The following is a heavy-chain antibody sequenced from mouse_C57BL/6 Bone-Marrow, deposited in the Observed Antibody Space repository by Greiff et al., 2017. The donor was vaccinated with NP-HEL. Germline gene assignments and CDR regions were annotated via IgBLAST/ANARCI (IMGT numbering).Heavy chain of an antibody. V-gene: IGHV1-19*01. CDR2: INPYNGGT. Sequence: EVQLQQSGPVLVKPGASVKMSCKASGYTFTDYYMNWVKQSHGKSLEWIGVINPYNGGTSYNQKFKGKATLTVDKSSSTAYMELNSLTSEDSAVYYCARLGYYSKGTFAYWGQGTLVTVSA. J-gene: IGHJ3*01. CDR1: GYTFTDYY. D-gene: IGHD2-5*01. CDR3: ARLGYYSKGTFAY.